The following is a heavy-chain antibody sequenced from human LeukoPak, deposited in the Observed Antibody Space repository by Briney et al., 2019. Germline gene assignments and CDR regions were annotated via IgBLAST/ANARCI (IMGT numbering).Heavy chain of an antibody. V-gene: IGHV1-18*01. CDR1: GYTFTSYG. CDR3: ARESGGRGAFDI. J-gene: IGHJ3*02. D-gene: IGHD3-16*01. Sequence: ASVKVSCKTSGYTFTSYGISWVRQAPGQGLEWMGCISAYNGNTNYAQKLQGRVTMTTDTSTSTAYMELRSLRSDDTAVYYCARESGGRGAFDIWGQGTMVTVSS. CDR2: ISAYNGNT.